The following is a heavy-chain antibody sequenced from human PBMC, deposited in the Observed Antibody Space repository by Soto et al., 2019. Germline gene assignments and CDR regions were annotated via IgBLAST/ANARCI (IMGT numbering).Heavy chain of an antibody. Sequence: QITLKESCPTLVKPTQTLTLTCNVSGVSLSTGGVGVGWIRQPPGKALEWLALIYWDDDQRSSPSLKSRLTITKDTSKNQVVLTMTNMAPEDTATYYCAHMRAAKFDYWGPGTLVTVSS. V-gene: IGHV2-5*02. CDR2: IYWDDDQ. CDR3: AHMRAAKFDY. J-gene: IGHJ4*02. CDR1: GVSLSTGGVG. D-gene: IGHD2-15*01.